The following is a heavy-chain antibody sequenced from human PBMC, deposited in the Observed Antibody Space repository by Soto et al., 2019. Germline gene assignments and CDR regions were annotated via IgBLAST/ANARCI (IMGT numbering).Heavy chain of an antibody. Sequence: QVQLVQSGAEVKTPGSSVKVSCKASGGTFGNYAISWVRQAPGQGLEWLGGTLPIFGTANYAQKFQGRVTITADRSTSTDYMELSSLTSEDTAVYYCVRESHEIVAVPATVMCPFTWFDPWGQGTLVPVSS. V-gene: IGHV1-69*06. CDR2: TLPIFGTA. J-gene: IGHJ5*02. CDR3: VRESHEIVAVPATVMCPFTWFDP. D-gene: IGHD2-2*01. CDR1: GGTFGNYA.